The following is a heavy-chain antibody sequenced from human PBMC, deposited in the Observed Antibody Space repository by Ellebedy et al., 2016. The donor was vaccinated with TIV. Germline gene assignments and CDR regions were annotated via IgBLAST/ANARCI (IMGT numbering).Heavy chain of an antibody. V-gene: IGHV1-2*02. CDR2: INPNSGGT. CDR1: GYTFTGYY. D-gene: IGHD4-23*01. CDR3: ARVGYGDYVGYFDY. J-gene: IGHJ4*02. Sequence: ASVKVSCKASGYTFTGYYMHWVRQAPGQGLEWMGWINPNSGGTNYAQKFQGRVTMTRDTSISTAYMELSRLRSDDSAVYYCARVGYGDYVGYFDYWGQGTLVTVSS.